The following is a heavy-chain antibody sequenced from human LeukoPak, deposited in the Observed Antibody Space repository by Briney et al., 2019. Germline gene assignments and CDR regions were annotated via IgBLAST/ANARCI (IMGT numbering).Heavy chain of an antibody. CDR1: GYTFTSYY. Sequence: ASVEVSCKASGYTFTSYYMHWVRQAPGQGLEWMGIINPSGGSTSYAQKLQGRVTMTRDTSTSTAYMELSSLRSEDTAVYYCARSTYSSSDVAQIDYWGRGTLVTVSS. CDR2: INPSGGST. CDR3: ARSTYSSSDVAQIDY. D-gene: IGHD2-15*01. V-gene: IGHV1-46*01. J-gene: IGHJ4*02.